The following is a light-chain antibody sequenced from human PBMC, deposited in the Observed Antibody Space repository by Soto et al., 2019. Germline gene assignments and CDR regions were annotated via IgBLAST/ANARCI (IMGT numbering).Light chain of an antibody. CDR1: SSDVGRYNY. CDR3: NSYTSSTAYV. J-gene: IGLJ1*01. V-gene: IGLV2-14*01. CDR2: EVS. Sequence: QSVLTQPASVSGSPGQSITISCTGASSDVGRYNYVSWYQLHPGKAPKLIIYEVSNRPSGVSNRFSGSKSGNTAPLTISGLRAEDEADYYCNSYTSSTAYVFGTGTKVTVL.